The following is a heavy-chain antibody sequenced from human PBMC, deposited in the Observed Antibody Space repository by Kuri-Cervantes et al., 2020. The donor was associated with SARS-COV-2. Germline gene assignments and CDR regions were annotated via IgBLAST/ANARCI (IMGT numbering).Heavy chain of an antibody. Sequence: GESLKISCAASGFTFSSYSMNWVRQAPGKGLEWVAVISYDGSNKYYADSVKGRFTISRDNSKNTLYLQMNSLRAEDTAVYYCAKDPPGYCSSTSCYPTERYFQHWGQGTRVTVSS. V-gene: IGHV3-30*12. CDR3: AKDPPGYCSSTSCYPTERYFQH. CDR2: ISYDGSNK. J-gene: IGHJ1*01. CDR1: GFTFSSYS. D-gene: IGHD2-2*01.